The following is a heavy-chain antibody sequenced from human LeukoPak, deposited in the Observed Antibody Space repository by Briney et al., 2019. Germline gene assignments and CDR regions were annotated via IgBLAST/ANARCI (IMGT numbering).Heavy chain of an antibody. CDR3: ARAKSRGLGMGAFDI. V-gene: IGHV4-61*02. CDR2: IYSSGSI. J-gene: IGHJ3*02. Sequence: SQTLSLTCTVSGGSISSGSYYWTWIRQPAGKGLEWIGRIYSSGSIDYSPSLKSRATVSRDTSKNQFSLVLSSVTAADTAVYYCARAKSRGLGMGAFDIWGQGTMVTVSS. CDR1: GGSISSGSYY. D-gene: IGHD7-27*01.